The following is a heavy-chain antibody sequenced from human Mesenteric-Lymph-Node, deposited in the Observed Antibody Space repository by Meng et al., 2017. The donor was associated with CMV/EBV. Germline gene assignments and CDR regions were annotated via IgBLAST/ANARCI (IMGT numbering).Heavy chain of an antibody. CDR3: ARYVSGSESMDV. D-gene: IGHD3-10*01. CDR2: ISSSSIYI. J-gene: IGHJ6*02. CDR1: GFTFSSYS. Sequence: GGSLRLSCAASGFTFSSYSMNWVRQAPGKGLEWVSSISSSSIYIYYADSVKGRFTISRDNAKNSLYLQMNSLRAEDTAVYYCARYVSGSESMDVWGQGTTVTVSS. V-gene: IGHV3-21*01.